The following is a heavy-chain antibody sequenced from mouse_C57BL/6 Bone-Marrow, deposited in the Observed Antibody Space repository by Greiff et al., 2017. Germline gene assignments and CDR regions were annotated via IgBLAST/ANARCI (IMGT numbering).Heavy chain of an antibody. Sequence: EVQGVESGGDLVKPGGSLKLSCAASGFTFSSYGMSWVRQTPDKRLEWVATISSGGSYTYYPDSVKGRFTISRDNAKNTLYLQMSSLKSEDTAMYYCARRGYDYDVPWFAYWGQVTLVTVSA. CDR3: ARRGYDYDVPWFAY. CDR1: GFTFSSYG. J-gene: IGHJ3*01. CDR2: ISSGGSYT. V-gene: IGHV5-6*01. D-gene: IGHD2-4*01.